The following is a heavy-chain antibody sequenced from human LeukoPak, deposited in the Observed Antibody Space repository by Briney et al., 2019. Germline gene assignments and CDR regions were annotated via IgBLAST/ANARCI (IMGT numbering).Heavy chain of an antibody. Sequence: PLETPSLTCTVSGDSVTSGGYFWTWIRQHPGKGLEWIGYISDSGTTSYNPSLKSRVSISVATSNNQFSLRLSSVTPADTAVYYCARDVVVTSSPDAFDIWGQGTMVTVSS. J-gene: IGHJ3*02. CDR3: ARDVVVTSSPDAFDI. CDR1: GDSVTSGGYF. CDR2: ISDSGTT. D-gene: IGHD2-21*02. V-gene: IGHV4-31*03.